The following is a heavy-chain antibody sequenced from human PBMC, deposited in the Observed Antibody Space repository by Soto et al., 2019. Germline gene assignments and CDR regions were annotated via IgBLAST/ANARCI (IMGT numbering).Heavy chain of an antibody. CDR1: GGSVSSGSYY. CDR3: ARGGYGRPFDY. D-gene: IGHD4-17*01. V-gene: IGHV4-61*01. CDR2: MYNSGST. Sequence: KPSETLSLTCTVSGGSVSSGSYYWSWIRQPPGKGLEWIGYMYNSGSTNYNPSLKSRVTISVDTSKNQFSLKLSSVTAADTAVYYCARGGYGRPFDYWGQGTLVTVSS. J-gene: IGHJ4*02.